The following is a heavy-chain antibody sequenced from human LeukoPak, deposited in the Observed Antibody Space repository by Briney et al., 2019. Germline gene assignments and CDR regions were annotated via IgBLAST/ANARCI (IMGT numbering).Heavy chain of an antibody. CDR1: GFTFSTYA. CDR2: ISNDGSNK. Sequence: PGGSLRLSCAASGFTFSTYAMSWVRQAPGKGLEWVAVISNDGSNKYYADSVKGRFTISRDNSKNTLYLQMNSLRAEDTAVYYCARGRRMNSSGLNWFDPWGQGTLVTVSS. V-gene: IGHV3-30-3*01. J-gene: IGHJ5*02. D-gene: IGHD6-19*01. CDR3: ARGRRMNSSGLNWFDP.